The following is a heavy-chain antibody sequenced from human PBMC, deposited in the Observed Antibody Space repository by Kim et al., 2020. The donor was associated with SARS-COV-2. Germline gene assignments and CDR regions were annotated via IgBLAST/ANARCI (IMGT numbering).Heavy chain of an antibody. CDR3: ARGGVYVRGGWFDP. V-gene: IGHV4-34*01. J-gene: IGHJ5*02. D-gene: IGHD3-16*01. CDR1: GGSFSGYY. Sequence: SETLSLTCAVYGGSFSGYYWSWIRQPPGKGLEWIGEINHSGSTNYNPSLKSRVTISVDTSKNQFSLKLSSVTAADTAVYYCARGGVYVRGGWFDPWGQGT. CDR2: INHSGST.